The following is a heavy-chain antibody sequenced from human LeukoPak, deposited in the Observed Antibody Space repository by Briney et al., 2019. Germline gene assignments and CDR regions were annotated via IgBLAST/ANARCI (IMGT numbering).Heavy chain of an antibody. D-gene: IGHD3-22*01. CDR3: ARGYYYDSSGYYYIEYFQH. J-gene: IGHJ1*01. CDR2: IIPIFGTA. V-gene: IGHV1-69*13. Sequence: ASVKVSCKASGGTFISYAISWVRQAPGQGLEWMGGIIPIFGTANYAQKFQGRVTITADESTSTAYMELSSLRSEDTAVYYCARGYYYDSSGYYYIEYFQHWGQGTLVTVSS. CDR1: GGTFISYA.